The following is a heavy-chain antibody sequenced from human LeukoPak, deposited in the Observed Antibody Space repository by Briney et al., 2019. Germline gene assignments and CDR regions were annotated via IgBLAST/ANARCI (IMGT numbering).Heavy chain of an antibody. CDR3: ASTMVRGVHGS. CDR1: GGSVSSGSYY. J-gene: IGHJ5*02. Sequence: SETLSLTCTVSGGSVSSGSYYWSWIRQPPGKGLEWIGYIYYSGSTNYNPSLKSRVTISVDTSKNQFSLKLSSVTAADTAVYYCASTMVRGVHGSWGQGTLVTVSS. D-gene: IGHD3-10*01. V-gene: IGHV4-61*01. CDR2: IYYSGST.